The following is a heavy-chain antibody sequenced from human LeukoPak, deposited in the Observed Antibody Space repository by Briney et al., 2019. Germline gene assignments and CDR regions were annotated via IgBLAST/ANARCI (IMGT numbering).Heavy chain of an antibody. CDR2: ISGSGEST. V-gene: IGHV3-23*01. J-gene: IGHJ4*02. D-gene: IGHD3-16*02. CDR3: AKDAIGQYRPYYFDC. Sequence: PGGSLRLSCAASGFTFSSFAMSWVRQAPGKGLEWVSSISGSGESTYYADYVKGPFTVSRDNSKNTLNLQLNSLRAEDTAVYYCAKDAIGQYRPYYFDCWGQGTLVTVSS. CDR1: GFTFSSFA.